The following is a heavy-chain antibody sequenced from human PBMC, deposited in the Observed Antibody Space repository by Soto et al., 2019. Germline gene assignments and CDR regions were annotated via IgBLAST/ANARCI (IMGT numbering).Heavy chain of an antibody. V-gene: IGHV3-11*06. D-gene: IGHD2-2*01. CDR1: GFTFSDYY. CDR2: ISSSSSYT. CDR3: ARAREDIVVVPSGYFDY. J-gene: IGHJ4*02. Sequence: KSGGSLRLSCAASGFTFSDYYMSWIRQAPGKGLEWVSYISSSSSYTNYADSVKGRFTISRDNAKNSLYLQMNSLRAEDTAVYYCARAREDIVVVPSGYFDYWGQGTLVTVSS.